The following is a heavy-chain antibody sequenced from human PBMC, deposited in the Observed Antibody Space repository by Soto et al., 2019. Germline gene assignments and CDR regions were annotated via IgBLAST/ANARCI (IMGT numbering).Heavy chain of an antibody. J-gene: IGHJ3*01. Sequence: PGESLKISCKGSGYRFTSSWIGWVRQMPGKGLEWMGIIYPGDSDTRYRPSFQGQVTVSVDKSINTAYLQWSSLEASDTAVYYCAKTGDSGYYDAFDVWGQGTMVTVSS. D-gene: IGHD3-22*01. CDR1: GYRFTSSW. CDR2: IYPGDSDT. V-gene: IGHV5-51*01. CDR3: AKTGDSGYYDAFDV.